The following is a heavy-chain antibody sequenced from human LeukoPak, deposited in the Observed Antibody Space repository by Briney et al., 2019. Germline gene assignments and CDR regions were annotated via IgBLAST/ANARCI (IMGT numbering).Heavy chain of an antibody. D-gene: IGHD2-21*02. V-gene: IGHV4-38-2*02. CDR1: GYSISSGYY. CDR2: IYHSGST. CDR3: ARGGGGVTIDY. Sequence: SETLSLTCTVSGYSISSGYYWGWIRQPPGKGLEWIGSIYHSGSTYYNPSLKSRVTIPVDTSKNQFSLKLSSVTAADTAVYYCARGGGGVTIDYWGQGTLVTVSS. J-gene: IGHJ4*02.